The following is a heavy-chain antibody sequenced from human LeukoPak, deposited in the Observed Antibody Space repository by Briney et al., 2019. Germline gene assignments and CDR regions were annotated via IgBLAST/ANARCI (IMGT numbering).Heavy chain of an antibody. V-gene: IGHV3-74*01. CDR1: GFTFSTYW. D-gene: IGHD3-22*01. CDR3: ARAPSEIGGYYPEYFRH. J-gene: IGHJ1*01. Sequence: ASLRLSCAASGFTFSTYWMHWVRQAPGKGLVWVSRIKSDGSTNYADSVKGRFTISRDNAKNTVSLQMNSLRPEDTGVYYCARAPSEIGGYYPEYFRHWGQGTLVTVSS. CDR2: IKSDGST.